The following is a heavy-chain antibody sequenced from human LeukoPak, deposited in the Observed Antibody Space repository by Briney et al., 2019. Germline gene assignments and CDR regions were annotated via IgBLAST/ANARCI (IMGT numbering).Heavy chain of an antibody. J-gene: IGHJ4*02. Sequence: SETLSLTCTVSGGSISSSSYYWGWIRQPPGKGLEWIGSIYYSGSTYYNPSLKSRVTISVDTSKNQFSLKLSSVTAADTAVYYCARYRARSGYYCDYWGQGTLVTVSS. D-gene: IGHD3-22*01. CDR1: GGSISSSSYY. CDR3: ARYRARSGYYCDY. V-gene: IGHV4-39*07. CDR2: IYYSGST.